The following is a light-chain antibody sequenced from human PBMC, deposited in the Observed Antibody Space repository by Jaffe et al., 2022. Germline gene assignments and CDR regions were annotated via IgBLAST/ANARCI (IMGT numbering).Light chain of an antibody. CDR2: DVT. CDR3: SSYIRSSTPVV. Sequence: QSALTQPASVSASPGQSITISCTGTSSDVGAYNYVSWYQQHPGKAPKLMIYDVTNRPSGVSNRFSGSKSGNTASLTISGLQADDEADYYCSSYIRSSTPVVFGGGTKLTVL. V-gene: IGLV2-14*03. CDR1: SSDVGAYNY. J-gene: IGLJ2*01.